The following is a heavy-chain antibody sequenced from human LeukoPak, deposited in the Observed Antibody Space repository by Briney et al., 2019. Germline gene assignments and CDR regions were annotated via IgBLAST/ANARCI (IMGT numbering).Heavy chain of an antibody. CDR2: IYPGDSDT. CDR1: GFLFSNFW. D-gene: IGHD4/OR15-4a*01. Sequence: PGASLQISCKGSGFLFSNFWIGWGRPLPGKGLELMGIIYPGDSDTRYSPSFQGQVTISADKSISTAYLQWSSLKASDTAMYYCARNDYGDYWGQGTLVTVSS. J-gene: IGHJ4*02. V-gene: IGHV5-51*01. CDR3: ARNDYGDY.